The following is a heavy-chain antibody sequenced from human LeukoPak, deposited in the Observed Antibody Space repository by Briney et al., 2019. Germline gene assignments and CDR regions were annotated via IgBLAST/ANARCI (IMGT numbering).Heavy chain of an antibody. Sequence: ASVKVSCKASGYTFTSYYMHWVRQAPGQGLEWMGIINPSGGSTSYAQKFQGRVTMTRDTSTSTVYMELSSLRSEDTAVYYCARVQIYTVTSTYYFDYWGQGTLVTVSS. CDR1: GYTFTSYY. V-gene: IGHV1-46*01. D-gene: IGHD4-17*01. J-gene: IGHJ4*02. CDR3: ARVQIYTVTSTYYFDY. CDR2: INPSGGST.